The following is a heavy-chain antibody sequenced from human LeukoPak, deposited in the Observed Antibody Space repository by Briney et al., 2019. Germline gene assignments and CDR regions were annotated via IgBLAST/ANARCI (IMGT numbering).Heavy chain of an antibody. CDR1: GLTFSNFG. CDR2: IRYDGDTI. V-gene: IGHV3-30*02. CDR3: ARGAYSSGWAYFDH. Sequence: AGESLRLSCIASGLTFSNFGIHWVRQAPGKGLEWVTFIRYDGDTIYYADSVKGRFTISRDNSKNTLYLQMNSLRAEDTAVYYCARGAYSSGWAYFDHWGQGTLVTVSS. J-gene: IGHJ4*02. D-gene: IGHD6-19*01.